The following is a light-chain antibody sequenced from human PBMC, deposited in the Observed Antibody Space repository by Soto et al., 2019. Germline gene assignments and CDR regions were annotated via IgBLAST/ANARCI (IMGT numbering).Light chain of an antibody. CDR2: VAS. CDR3: QQSSSTPHT. Sequence: DIQMTQSPSSLSASVGDRVTITCRASQSIGSYLSWYQQKPGKAPKLLINVASTLQSGVPSRFSGSGSGTDFTLAISCLQPEDFATYYCQQSSSTPHTFGGGTRVEIK. V-gene: IGKV1-39*01. CDR1: QSIGSY. J-gene: IGKJ4*01.